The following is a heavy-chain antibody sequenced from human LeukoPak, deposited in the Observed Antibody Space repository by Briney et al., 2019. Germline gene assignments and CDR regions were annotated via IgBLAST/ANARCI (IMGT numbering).Heavy chain of an antibody. CDR3: ARADSSSSGFSDY. D-gene: IGHD6-6*01. V-gene: IGHV4-4*02. CDR2: IYHSGST. J-gene: IGHJ4*02. Sequence: SGTLSLTCAVSGGSISRSNWWSWVRQPPGKGLEWIGEIYHSGSTNYNPSLKSRVTISVDKSKNQFSLKLSSVTAADTAVYYCARADSSSSGFSDYWGQGTLVTVSS. CDR1: GGSISRSNW.